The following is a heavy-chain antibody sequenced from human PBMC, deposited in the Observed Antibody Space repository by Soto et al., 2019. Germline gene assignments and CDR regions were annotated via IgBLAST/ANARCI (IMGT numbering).Heavy chain of an antibody. V-gene: IGHV4-34*01. CDR2: INHSGST. CDR3: ARLRMVRGTYNWFDP. Sequence: KPSETLSLTCAVYGGSFSGYYWSWIRQPPGKGLEWIGEINHSGSTNYNPSLKSRVTISVDTSKNQFSLKLSSVTAADTAVYYCARLRMVRGTYNWFDPWGQGTLVTVSS. CDR1: GGSFSGYY. D-gene: IGHD3-10*01. J-gene: IGHJ5*02.